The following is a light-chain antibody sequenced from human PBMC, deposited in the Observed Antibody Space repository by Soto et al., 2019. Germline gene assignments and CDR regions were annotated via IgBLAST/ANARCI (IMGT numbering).Light chain of an antibody. Sequence: QSVLTQPPSASGSTGQSVTISCTGTSSDIGGYNSVSWYQQHPDKAPKLMIYEVTRRPSGVPDRFSGSKSGNTASLTVSGLQAEDEADYYCSSYAGSNNMIFGGGTKLTVL. CDR3: SSYAGSNNMI. CDR2: EVT. J-gene: IGLJ2*01. V-gene: IGLV2-8*01. CDR1: SSDIGGYNS.